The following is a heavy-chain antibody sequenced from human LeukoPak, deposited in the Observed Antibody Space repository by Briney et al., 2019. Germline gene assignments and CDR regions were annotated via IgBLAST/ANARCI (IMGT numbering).Heavy chain of an antibody. J-gene: IGHJ6*03. CDR3: ARGQMRGDYAANYYYYMDV. CDR2: INHSGST. CDR1: GGSFSGYY. D-gene: IGHD4-17*01. Sequence: SETLSLTCAVYGGSFSGYYWSWIRQPPGKGLEWIGEINHSGSTNYNPSLKSRVTISVDTSKNQFSLKLSSVTAADTAVYYCARGQMRGDYAANYYYYMDVWGKGTTVTVSS. V-gene: IGHV4-34*01.